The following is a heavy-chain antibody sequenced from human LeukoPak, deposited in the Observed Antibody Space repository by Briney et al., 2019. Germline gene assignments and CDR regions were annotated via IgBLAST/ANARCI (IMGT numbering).Heavy chain of an antibody. V-gene: IGHV4-38-2*02. Sequence: SETLSLTCTVSGYSITSGYYWGWVRQPPGKGLEWIGSIYHSGTTNYNPSLKSRVTISVDTSKNQFSLKLSSVTAADTAVYFCARGPYSYDSSGAFDIWGQGTMVTVSS. CDR3: ARGPYSYDSSGAFDI. J-gene: IGHJ3*02. D-gene: IGHD3-22*01. CDR1: GYSITSGYY. CDR2: IYHSGTT.